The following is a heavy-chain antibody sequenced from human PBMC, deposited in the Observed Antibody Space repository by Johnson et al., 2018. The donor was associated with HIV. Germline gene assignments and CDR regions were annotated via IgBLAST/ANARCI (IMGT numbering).Heavy chain of an antibody. J-gene: IGHJ3*02. CDR3: ARDDRPDGFDI. D-gene: IGHD1-14*01. CDR2: IYSGGST. V-gene: IGHV3-66*01. CDR1: GFTFDDYA. Sequence: VQLVESGGGLVQPGRSLRLSCAASGFTFDDYAMHWVRQAPGKGLEWVSVIYSGGSTYYADSVKGRFTISRDNSKNTVSLQMNSLRVEDTAVYYCARDDRPDGFDIGVQGTRVTVSS.